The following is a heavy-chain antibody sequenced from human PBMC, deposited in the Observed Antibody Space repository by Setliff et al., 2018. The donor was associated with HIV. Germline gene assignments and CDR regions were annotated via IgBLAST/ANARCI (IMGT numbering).Heavy chain of an antibody. CDR2: ISWDGGSS. J-gene: IGHJ4*02. Sequence: GGSLRLSCAASGFTFDDYAMHWVRQAPGKGLEWVSFISWDGGSSDYADSVKGRFTISRDNSKSSLFLQMDSLRAEDTGFYYCAALGYSSTWNYWGQGTLVTVSS. CDR3: AALGYSSTWNY. V-gene: IGHV3-43D*03. D-gene: IGHD6-13*01. CDR1: GFTFDDYA.